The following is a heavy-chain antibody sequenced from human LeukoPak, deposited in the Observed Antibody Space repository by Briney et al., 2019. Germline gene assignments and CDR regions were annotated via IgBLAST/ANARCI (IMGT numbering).Heavy chain of an antibody. CDR1: GFTFNSYP. CDR3: AKDKGREGDY. Sequence: PGGSLRLSCSASGFTFNSYPVHWVRQAPGKGLEYVSGISRNGGSTYYADSVKGRFTISRDNSKNTLYLQMNSLRVEDTAVYYCAKDKGREGDYWGQGNLVTVSS. V-gene: IGHV3-64*04. CDR2: ISRNGGST. D-gene: IGHD1-26*01. J-gene: IGHJ4*02.